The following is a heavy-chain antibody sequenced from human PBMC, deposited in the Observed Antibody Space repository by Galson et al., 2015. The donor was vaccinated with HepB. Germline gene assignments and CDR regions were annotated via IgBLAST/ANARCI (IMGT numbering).Heavy chain of an antibody. Sequence: GKGLEWVANITPAGSEKYYVASLKGRFTISRDNAKNSLYLQMDSLRAEDTAVYYCARRISLVRGIITRPDYYYGMDVWGQGTAVTVAS. V-gene: IGHV3-7*03. J-gene: IGHJ6*02. D-gene: IGHD3-10*01. CDR3: ARRISLVRGIITRPDYYYGMDV. CDR2: ITPAGSEK.